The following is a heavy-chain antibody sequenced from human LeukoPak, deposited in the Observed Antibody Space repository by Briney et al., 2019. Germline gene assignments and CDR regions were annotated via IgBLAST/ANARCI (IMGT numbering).Heavy chain of an antibody. CDR3: ARQLDNNVVVVAGAFDI. Sequence: PGRSLRLSCAASGFTFSSYGMHWVRQAPGKGLEWGAVIWYDGSNKYYADSVKGRFTISRDNAKNTLYLQMNNLRAEDTAVYYCARQLDNNVVVVAGAFDIWGQGTMVTVSS. V-gene: IGHV3-33*01. CDR1: GFTFSSYG. J-gene: IGHJ3*02. D-gene: IGHD2-15*01. CDR2: IWYDGSNK.